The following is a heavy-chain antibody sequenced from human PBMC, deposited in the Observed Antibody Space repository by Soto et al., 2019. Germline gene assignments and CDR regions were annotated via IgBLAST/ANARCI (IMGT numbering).Heavy chain of an antibody. CDR3: AKDPPTVTTSPNWFDP. J-gene: IGHJ5*02. V-gene: IGHV3-23*01. CDR1: GFTFSSYA. D-gene: IGHD4-4*01. CDR2: ISGSGGST. Sequence: PGGSLRLSCAASGFTFSSYAMSWVRQAPGKGLEWVSAISGSGGSTYYADSVKGRFTISRDNSKNTLYLQMNSLRAEDTAVYYCAKDPPTVTTSPNWFDPWGQGTLVTVSS.